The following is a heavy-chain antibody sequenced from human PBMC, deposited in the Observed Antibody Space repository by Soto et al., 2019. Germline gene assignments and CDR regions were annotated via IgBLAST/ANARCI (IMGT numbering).Heavy chain of an antibody. Sequence: QVQLVQSGAEVKKPGSSVKVSCKASGGTFSSYAISWVRQAPGQGLEWMGGIIPIFGTANYAQKFQGRVTITADESTSTAYMELSSLRSEDTAVYYCASDWPIVRNSSGWTLGYYGMDVWGQGTTVTVSS. J-gene: IGHJ6*02. CDR2: IIPIFGTA. V-gene: IGHV1-69*01. CDR3: ASDWPIVRNSSGWTLGYYGMDV. D-gene: IGHD6-19*01. CDR1: GGTFSSYA.